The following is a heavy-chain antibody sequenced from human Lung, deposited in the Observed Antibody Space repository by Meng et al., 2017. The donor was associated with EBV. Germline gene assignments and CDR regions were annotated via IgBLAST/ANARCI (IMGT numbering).Heavy chain of an antibody. D-gene: IGHD1-26*01. CDR2: INAGNGNT. J-gene: IGHJ4*02. Sequence: QVQLVQSGAAVKKPXXSXRVSCKASGYSLTTYAMHWVRQAPGQRLEWMGWINAGNGNTKYSEKFQSRVTITRDTAASTAYMELSSLRSEDTAVYYCARERLSGSPGYWGQGTLVTVSS. CDR1: GYSLTTYA. V-gene: IGHV1-3*01. CDR3: ARERLSGSPGY.